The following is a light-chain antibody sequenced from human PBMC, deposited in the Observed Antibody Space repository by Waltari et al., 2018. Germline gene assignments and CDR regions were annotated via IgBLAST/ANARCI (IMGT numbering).Light chain of an antibody. Sequence: QSVLTQPPSVSAAPGQKVTISCPGSSSTIGNHYVSWYQRLPGTAPKLLIYDNDQRPSGIPDRFSGSKSGTSATLGITGLQTGDEADYYCGTWDTSLSGVVFGGGTKLTVL. CDR2: DND. J-gene: IGLJ2*01. V-gene: IGLV1-51*01. CDR1: SSTIGNHY. CDR3: GTWDTSLSGVV.